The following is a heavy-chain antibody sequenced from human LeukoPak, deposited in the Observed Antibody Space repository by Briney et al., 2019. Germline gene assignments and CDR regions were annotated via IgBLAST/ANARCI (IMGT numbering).Heavy chain of an antibody. J-gene: IGHJ4*02. CDR2: ISSSGTYI. Sequence: GGSLRLSCAASGFTFGSFSMTWVRQAPGKGLEWVSSISSSGTYIYYADSVKGRFTISRDNAKNSLYLQMNSLRAEGTAVYYCARDPGRSGGSCYSDYWGQGTLVTVSS. CDR1: GFTFGSFS. CDR3: ARDPGRSGGSCYSDY. D-gene: IGHD2-15*01. V-gene: IGHV3-21*01.